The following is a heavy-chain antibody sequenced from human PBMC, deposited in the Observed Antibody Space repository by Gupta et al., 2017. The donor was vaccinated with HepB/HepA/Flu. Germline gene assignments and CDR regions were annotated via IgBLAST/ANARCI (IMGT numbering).Heavy chain of an antibody. Sequence: EVHLVESGGGVVKPGGSLRLSCAGSGFIFDDYAMHWVRQAPGKGLEWISLISGDGDFTYYEDSVKGRFTISRDNNKNSLLLEMSNLRSEDTAFYYCAKDRGASTGYHEHGMDVWGQGTTVAVSS. CDR3: AKDRGASTGYHEHGMDV. V-gene: IGHV3-43*02. J-gene: IGHJ6*02. D-gene: IGHD2-8*02. CDR1: GFIFDDYA. CDR2: ISGDGDFT.